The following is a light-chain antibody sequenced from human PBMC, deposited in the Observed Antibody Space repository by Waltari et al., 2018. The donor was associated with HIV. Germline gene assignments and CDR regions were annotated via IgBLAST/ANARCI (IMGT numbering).Light chain of an antibody. V-gene: IGLV2-14*01. CDR1: RSDVGGYNY. Sequence: QSALTQPASVSGSPGQSITISCTGTRSDVGGYNYVSWYQQHPAKAPKLMIYDVSNRPSGVSNRFSGSKSGNTASLTISGLQAEDEADYYCSSYTSTYVFGTGTKVTVL. J-gene: IGLJ1*01. CDR3: SSYTSTYV. CDR2: DVS.